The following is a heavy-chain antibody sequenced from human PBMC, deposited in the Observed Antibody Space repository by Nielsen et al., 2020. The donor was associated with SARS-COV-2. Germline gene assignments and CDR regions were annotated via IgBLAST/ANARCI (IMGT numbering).Heavy chain of an antibody. D-gene: IGHD3-22*01. Sequence: GGSLRLSCAASGFTFDDYAMHWVRQAPGKGLEWVSGISWNSGSIGYADSVKGRFTISRDNAKNSLYLQMNSLRAGDTAVYYCVKARYYYDSSGYFDWGQGTLVTVSS. CDR1: GFTFDDYA. V-gene: IGHV3-9*01. CDR2: ISWNSGSI. CDR3: VKARYYYDSSGYFD. J-gene: IGHJ4*02.